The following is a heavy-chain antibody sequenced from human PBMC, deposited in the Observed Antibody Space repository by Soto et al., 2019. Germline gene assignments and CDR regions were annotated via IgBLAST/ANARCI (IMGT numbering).Heavy chain of an antibody. CDR1: GFTFSSYA. V-gene: IGHV3-30-3*01. CDR3: ARDYGYYYDSSEVDYYYGMDV. CDR2: ISYDGSNK. D-gene: IGHD3-22*01. J-gene: IGHJ6*02. Sequence: GGSLRLSCAASGFTFSSYAMHWVRQAPGKGLEWVAVISYDGSNKYYADSVKGRFTISRDNSKNTLYLQMNSLRAEDTAVYYCARDYGYYYDSSEVDYYYGMDVWGQGTTVTVSS.